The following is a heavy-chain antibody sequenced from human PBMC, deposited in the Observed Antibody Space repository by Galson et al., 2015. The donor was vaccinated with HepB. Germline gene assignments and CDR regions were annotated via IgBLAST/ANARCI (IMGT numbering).Heavy chain of an antibody. Sequence: SLRLSCAASGFTFSSYSMNWVRQAPGKGLEWVSYISSSSGTIYYADSVKGRFTISRDNAKNSLYLQMNSLRDEDTAVYYCASWYSSHDGYFDYWGQGTLVTVSS. CDR2: ISSSSGTI. D-gene: IGHD6-19*01. V-gene: IGHV3-48*02. CDR1: GFTFSSYS. CDR3: ASWYSSHDGYFDY. J-gene: IGHJ4*02.